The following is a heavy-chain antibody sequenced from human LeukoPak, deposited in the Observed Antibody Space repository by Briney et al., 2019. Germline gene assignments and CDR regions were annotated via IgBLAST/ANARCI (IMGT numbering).Heavy chain of an antibody. V-gene: IGHV3-21*04. Sequence: GGSLRLSCAASGFTFSSYSMNWVRQAPGKGLEWVSSISSSSSYIYYADSVKGRFTISRDNSKNTVSLQVNSLRAEDTAVYYCAKLLSQYDSSGYYYFEYWGQGTLVTVSS. D-gene: IGHD3-22*01. J-gene: IGHJ4*02. CDR1: GFTFSSYS. CDR2: ISSSSSYI. CDR3: AKLLSQYDSSGYYYFEY.